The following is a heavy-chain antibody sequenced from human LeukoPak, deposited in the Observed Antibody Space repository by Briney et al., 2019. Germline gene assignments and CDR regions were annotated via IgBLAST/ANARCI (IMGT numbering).Heavy chain of an antibody. CDR1: GASISSSF. Sequence: SETLSLTCTVSGASISSSFWTWIRQSPGKGLEWLAYIYYTGSTNLNPSLRSRLTISVDTSKNQFSLRLSSVTAADTAIYYCARRMTVAATNWFDPWGQGTLVTAPS. D-gene: IGHD6-19*01. CDR2: IYYTGST. J-gene: IGHJ5*02. V-gene: IGHV4-59*01. CDR3: ARRMTVAATNWFDP.